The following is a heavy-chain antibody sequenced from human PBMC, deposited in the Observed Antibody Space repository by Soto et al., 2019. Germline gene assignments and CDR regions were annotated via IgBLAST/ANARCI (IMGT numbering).Heavy chain of an antibody. D-gene: IGHD3-10*02. CDR1: GGSISSSSYY. CDR3: ARPTLFYYFDY. Sequence: SETLSLTCTVSGGSISSSSYYWGWIRQPPGKGLEWIGSIYYSGSTYYNPSLKSRVTISVDTSKNQFSLKLSSVTAADTAVYYCARPTLFYYFDYWGQGTLVTVSS. CDR2: IYYSGST. J-gene: IGHJ4*02. V-gene: IGHV4-39*01.